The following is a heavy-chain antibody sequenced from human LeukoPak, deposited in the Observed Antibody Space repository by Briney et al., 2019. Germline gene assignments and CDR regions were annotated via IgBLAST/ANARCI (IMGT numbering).Heavy chain of an antibody. CDR3: ARVSNSGSYNY. V-gene: IGHV4-59*12. CDR2: IYYSGST. J-gene: IGHJ4*02. CDR1: GGSISSYY. D-gene: IGHD1-26*01. Sequence: SETLSLTCTVSGGSISSYYWSWIRQPPGKGLEWIGYIYYSGSTNYNPSLKSRVTISVDTSKNQFSLKLSSVTAADTAVYYCARVSNSGSYNYWGQGTLVTVSS.